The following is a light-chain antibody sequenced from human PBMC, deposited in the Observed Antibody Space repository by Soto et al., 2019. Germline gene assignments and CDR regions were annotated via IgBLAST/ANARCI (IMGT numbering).Light chain of an antibody. CDR1: QSVSTN. CDR2: DIS. CDR3: QQYETSPRT. V-gene: IGKV3D-15*01. J-gene: IGKJ1*01. Sequence: ETVMTQSPATLSVSPGERATLSCRASQSVSTNLAWYQQKPGQAPRLLIYDISLRGTGIPTRFSGSGSGTEFTLTISSLQSEDFAVYYCQQYETSPRTFGQGTKVEI.